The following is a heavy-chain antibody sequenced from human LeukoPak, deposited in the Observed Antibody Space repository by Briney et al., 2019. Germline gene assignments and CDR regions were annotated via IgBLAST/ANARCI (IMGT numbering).Heavy chain of an antibody. CDR3: LGGVAADY. D-gene: IGHD3-16*01. CDR1: RFSFSHYW. V-gene: IGHV3-7*01. CDR2: INQDAGDK. Sequence: GGSLRLSCAASRFSFSHYWMTWVRQAPGKGVEWVANINQDAGDKHYADSVKGRFTISRDNAKNSLYLQMNSLRVEDTAVYYCLGGVAADYWGRGTLVTVSS. J-gene: IGHJ4*02.